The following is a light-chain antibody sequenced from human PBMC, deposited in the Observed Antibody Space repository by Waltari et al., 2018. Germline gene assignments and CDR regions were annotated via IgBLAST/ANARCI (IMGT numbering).Light chain of an antibody. CDR3: QHNYGTPPWT. J-gene: IGKJ1*01. CDR1: ENVNNY. Sequence: DIQMTQSPSSLSASVGDRVTITCRASENVNNYLNWYQQKPGKAPKLLIYKASTLQSGVPSRFSGIGSGTDYTFTISSLQSEDVATYYCQHNYGTPPWTFGQGTKVEIK. CDR2: KAS. V-gene: IGKV1-39*01.